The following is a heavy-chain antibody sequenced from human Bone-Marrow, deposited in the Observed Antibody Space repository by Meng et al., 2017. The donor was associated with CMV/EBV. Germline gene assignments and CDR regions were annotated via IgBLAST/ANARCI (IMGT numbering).Heavy chain of an antibody. V-gene: IGHV3-49*04. D-gene: IGHD4-17*01. J-gene: IGHJ3*02. CDR1: GFTFGDYA. CDR3: ARSDYAYDAFDI. CDR2: IRSKAYGGTT. Sequence: GESLKISCTASGFTFGDYAMSWVRQAPGKGLEWVGLIRSKAYGGTTEYAASVKGRFTISRDDSKSIAYLQMNSLRAEDTAVYYCARSDYAYDAFDIWGQGTMVTVSS.